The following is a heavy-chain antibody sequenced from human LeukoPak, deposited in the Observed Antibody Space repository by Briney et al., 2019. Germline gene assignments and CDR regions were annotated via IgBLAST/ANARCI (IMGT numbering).Heavy chain of an antibody. J-gene: IGHJ3*02. Sequence: SQTLSLTCTVSGASIRSGDYYWSWIRQPPGKGLEWIGYIYDSGSTYYNPSLKSRITISVNTSKNQFSLKLSSVTAADTAVYYCARERTWAYCGGDCKEDAFDIWGQGTMVTVSS. CDR3: ARERTWAYCGGDCKEDAFDI. CDR1: GASIRSGDYY. CDR2: IYDSGST. V-gene: IGHV4-30-4*01. D-gene: IGHD2-21*02.